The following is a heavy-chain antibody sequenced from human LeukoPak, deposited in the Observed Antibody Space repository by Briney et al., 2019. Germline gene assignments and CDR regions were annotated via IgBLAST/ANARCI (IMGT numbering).Heavy chain of an antibody. J-gene: IGHJ4*02. Sequence: PSETLSLTCTVSGGSISSYYWSWIRQPPGKGLEWIGEINHSGSTNYNPSLKSRVTISVDTSKNQFSLKLNSVTAADTAVYYCARGGDSSGYYFAYYYFDYWGQGTLVTVSS. D-gene: IGHD3-22*01. CDR2: INHSGST. V-gene: IGHV4-34*01. CDR1: GGSISSYY. CDR3: ARGGDSSGYYFAYYYFDY.